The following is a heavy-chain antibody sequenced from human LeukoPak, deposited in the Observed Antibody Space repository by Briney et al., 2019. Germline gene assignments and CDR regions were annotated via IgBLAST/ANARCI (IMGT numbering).Heavy chain of an antibody. J-gene: IGHJ4*02. V-gene: IGHV1-2*02. Sequence: GASVKVSCKASGYTFTGYYMHWVRQAPGQGLEWMGWINPNSGGTNYAQKFQGRVTMTRDTSISTAYMELSRLRSDDTAVYYCARDRATGAAGTCGDYWGQGTLVTVSS. CDR1: GYTFTGYY. CDR2: INPNSGGT. CDR3: ARDRATGAAGTCGDY. D-gene: IGHD6-13*01.